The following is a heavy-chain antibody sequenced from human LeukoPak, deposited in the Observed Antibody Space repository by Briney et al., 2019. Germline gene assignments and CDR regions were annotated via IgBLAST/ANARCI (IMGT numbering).Heavy chain of an antibody. CDR3: AKRGVVIRVILVGFHKEAYYFES. V-gene: IGHV3-23*01. Sequence: GGSLGLSCAVSGITLSNYGMSWVRQAPGKGLEWVAGISDSGGRTNYADSVKGRSTISRDNPKNTLYLQMNSLRAEDTAVYFCAKRGVVIRVILVGFHKEAYYFESWGQGALVTVSS. CDR2: ISDSGGRT. CDR1: GITLSNYG. J-gene: IGHJ4*02. D-gene: IGHD3/OR15-3a*01.